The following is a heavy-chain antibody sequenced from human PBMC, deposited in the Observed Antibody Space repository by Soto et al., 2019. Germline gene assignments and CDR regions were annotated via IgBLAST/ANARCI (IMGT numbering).Heavy chain of an antibody. CDR3: ARALGTIFGVVTYYYYYGMDV. D-gene: IGHD3-3*01. V-gene: IGHV1-69*01. Sequence: QVQLVQSGAEVKKPGSSVKVSCKASGGTFSSYAISWVRQAPGQGLEWMGGIIPIFGTANYAQKFQGRVTITADESTSTAYMELSSLRSEDTAVYYCARALGTIFGVVTYYYYYGMDVWGQGTTVTVSS. J-gene: IGHJ6*02. CDR1: GGTFSSYA. CDR2: IIPIFGTA.